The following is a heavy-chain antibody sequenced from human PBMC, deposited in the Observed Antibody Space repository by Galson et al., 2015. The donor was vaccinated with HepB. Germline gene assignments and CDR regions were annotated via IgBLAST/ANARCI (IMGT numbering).Heavy chain of an antibody. Sequence: SVKVSCKVSGYTLTELSMHWVRQAPGKGLEWMGGFDPEDGETIYAQKFQGRVTMTKDTSTDTAYMELSSLRSEDTAVYYCATVASSSWFAFHIWGQGTMVTVSS. D-gene: IGHD6-13*01. CDR2: FDPEDGET. CDR3: ATVASSSWFAFHI. V-gene: IGHV1-24*01. CDR1: GYTLTELS. J-gene: IGHJ3*02.